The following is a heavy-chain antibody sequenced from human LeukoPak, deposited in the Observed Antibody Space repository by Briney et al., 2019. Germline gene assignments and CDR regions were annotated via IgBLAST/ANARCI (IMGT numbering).Heavy chain of an antibody. CDR3: ARTGSAGDFEY. D-gene: IGHD1-14*01. V-gene: IGHV3-21*01. Sequence: GGSLRLSCAAPGFTFTTYAMSWVRQAPGKGLEWISSIGSSTTYIYYADSVKGRFTISRDNAENSLYLQMSSLRSEDTAVYYCARTGSAGDFEYWGQGTLVAVSS. CDR2: IGSSTTYI. CDR1: GFTFTTYA. J-gene: IGHJ4*02.